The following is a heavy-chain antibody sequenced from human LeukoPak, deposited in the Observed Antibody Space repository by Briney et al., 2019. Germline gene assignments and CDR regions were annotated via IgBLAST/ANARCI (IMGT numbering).Heavy chain of an antibody. V-gene: IGHV3-23*01. D-gene: IGHD2-8*02. Sequence: GGSLRLSCVSSGFTFRSYTMSWVRQAPGKGLEWVSSASGSESRTYYADSVKGRFTISRDNSKNTMYLQMNSLRAEDTALYYCAKTVVSTGWNYSDYWGQGTLVTVSS. CDR1: GFTFRSYT. CDR2: ASGSESRT. J-gene: IGHJ4*02. CDR3: AKTVVSTGWNYSDY.